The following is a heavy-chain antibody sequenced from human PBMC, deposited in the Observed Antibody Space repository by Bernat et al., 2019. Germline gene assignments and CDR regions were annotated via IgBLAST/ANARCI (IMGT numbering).Heavy chain of an antibody. D-gene: IGHD3-3*01. J-gene: IGHJ6*02. V-gene: IGHV4-39*01. CDR1: GGSISSSSYY. Sequence: QLQLQESGPGLVKPSETLSLTCTVSGGSISSSSYYWGWIRQPPGKGLEWIGSIYYSGSTYYNPSLKSRVTISVYTSKNQFSLKLSSVTAADTAVYYCARQAYYDFWSGYYGDYYYGMDVWGQGTTVTVSS. CDR3: ARQAYYDFWSGYYGDYYYGMDV. CDR2: IYYSGST.